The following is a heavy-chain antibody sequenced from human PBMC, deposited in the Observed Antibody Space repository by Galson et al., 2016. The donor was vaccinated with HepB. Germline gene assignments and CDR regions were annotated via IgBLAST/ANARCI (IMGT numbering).Heavy chain of an antibody. CDR2: ISGSGGST. CDR3: AKGGVPAVYYHYYGMDV. Sequence: SLRLSCAVSGFTFNSYAMTWVRQAPGKGLEWVSGISGSGGSTYYADSVKGRLTISRDNSKNTLYLQMNSLRAEDTAVYYCAKGGVPAVYYHYYGMDVWGQGTTVTVSS. D-gene: IGHD2-2*01. CDR1: GFTFNSYA. V-gene: IGHV3-23*01. J-gene: IGHJ6*02.